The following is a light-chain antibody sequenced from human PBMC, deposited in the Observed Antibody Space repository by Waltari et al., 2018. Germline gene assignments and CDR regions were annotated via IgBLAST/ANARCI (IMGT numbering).Light chain of an antibody. J-gene: IGLJ3*02. CDR3: QTGGHGTWV. CDR1: SGHSTNV. V-gene: IGLV4-69*01. CDR2: VNSDGSH. Sequence: QLVLTQSPSASASLGASVKLTCTLSSGHSTNVIAWLQKRPEKGPLYLMKVNSDGSHNKGDEIPDRFSGSSSGAERYLTISSLQSEDEADYYCQTGGHGTWVFGGGTKLTVL.